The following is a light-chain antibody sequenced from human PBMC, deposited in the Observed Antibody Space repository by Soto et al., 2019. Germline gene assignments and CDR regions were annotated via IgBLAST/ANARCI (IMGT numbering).Light chain of an antibody. Sequence: QSVLTQPASVSGSPGQSIIISCTRSSTDFENYNLVSWYQHCPDKAPKLIIYEGTKRPSEISDRFSGSESDTTASLIISGLQPEDEADYYCSSYAGSSARVVFGGGTKVTVL. CDR2: EGT. CDR1: STDFENYNL. J-gene: IGLJ2*01. CDR3: SSYAGSSARVV. V-gene: IGLV2-23*01.